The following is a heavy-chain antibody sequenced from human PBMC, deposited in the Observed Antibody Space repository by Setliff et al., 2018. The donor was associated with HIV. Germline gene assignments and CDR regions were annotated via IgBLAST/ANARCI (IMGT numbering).Heavy chain of an antibody. CDR2: INSDGTST. V-gene: IGHV3-74*01. J-gene: IGHJ4*02. Sequence: LSCAASGFTFSTYWMHWVRQAPGKGLVWVSRINSDGTSTTYADSVKGRFTISRDNAKNTLYLQMNSLRAEDTAVYYCARARNGWLLDYWGQGTLVTVSS. CDR3: ARARNGWLLDY. CDR1: GFTFSTYW. D-gene: IGHD6-19*01.